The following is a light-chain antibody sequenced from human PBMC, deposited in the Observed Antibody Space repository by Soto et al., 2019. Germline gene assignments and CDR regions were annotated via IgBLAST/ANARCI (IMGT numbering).Light chain of an antibody. Sequence: QSVLTQPPSMSGAPGQRVTISCSGSSSNIGSRTVNWYQHLPGTAPQLLIYSNSQRPSGVPERFSGSKSGTSASLAVSGLQSEDEADYYCAAWDGSLNGYVFGTGTKVTVL. V-gene: IGLV1-44*01. J-gene: IGLJ1*01. CDR2: SNS. CDR1: SSNIGSRT. CDR3: AAWDGSLNGYV.